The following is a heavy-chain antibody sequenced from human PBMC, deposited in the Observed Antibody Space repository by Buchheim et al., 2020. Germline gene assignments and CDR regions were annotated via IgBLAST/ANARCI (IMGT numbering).Heavy chain of an antibody. CDR2: IDPSDSYT. CDR3: ARVPLLYSSSSRVNYYYYGMDV. CDR1: GYSFTSYW. V-gene: IGHV5-10-1*01. J-gene: IGHJ6*02. Sequence: EVQLVQSGAEVKKPGESLRISCKGSGYSFTSYWISWVRQMPGKGLEWMGRIDPSDSYTNYSPSFQGHVTISADKSISTAYLQWSSLKASDTAMYYCARVPLLYSSSSRVNYYYYGMDVWGQGTT. D-gene: IGHD6-6*01.